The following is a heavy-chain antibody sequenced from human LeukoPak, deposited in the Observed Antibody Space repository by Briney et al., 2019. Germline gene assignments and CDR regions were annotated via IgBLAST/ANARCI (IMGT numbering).Heavy chain of an antibody. V-gene: IGHV4-34*01. CDR2: INHSGST. D-gene: IGHD3-22*01. CDR1: GGSFSGYY. CDR3: ARSSRVHYYDSSGYYPRFDY. Sequence: SETLSLTCAVYGGSFSGYYWSWIRQPPGKGLEWIGEINHSGSTNYNPSLKSRVTISVDTSKNQFSLKLSSVTAADTAVYYCARSSRVHYYDSSGYYPRFDYWGQGTLVTASS. J-gene: IGHJ4*02.